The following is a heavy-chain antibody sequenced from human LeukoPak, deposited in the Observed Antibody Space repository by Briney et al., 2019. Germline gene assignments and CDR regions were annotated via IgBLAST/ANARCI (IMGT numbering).Heavy chain of an antibody. CDR2: IIPILGIA. Sequence: SVKVSCKASGGTFSSYAISWVRQAPGQGLEWMGRIIPILGIANYAQKFQGRVTITADKSTSTAYMELSSLRSEDAAVYYCARDFCGGDCYYVRTPGAFDIWGQGTMVTVSS. V-gene: IGHV1-69*04. CDR3: ARDFCGGDCYYVRTPGAFDI. CDR1: GGTFSSYA. J-gene: IGHJ3*02. D-gene: IGHD2-21*02.